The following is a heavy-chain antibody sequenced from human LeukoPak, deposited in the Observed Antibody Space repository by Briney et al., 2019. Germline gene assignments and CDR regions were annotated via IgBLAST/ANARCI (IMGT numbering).Heavy chain of an antibody. D-gene: IGHD3-22*01. CDR2: INPNSGGT. CDR1: GYTFTGYY. Sequence: ASVKVSCKASGYTFTGYYMHWLRQAPGQGLEWMGWINPNSGGTNYAQKFQGRVTMTRDTSISTAYMELSRLRSDDTAVYYCARDADDSREKSWFDPWGQGTLVTVSS. V-gene: IGHV1-2*02. CDR3: ARDADDSREKSWFDP. J-gene: IGHJ5*02.